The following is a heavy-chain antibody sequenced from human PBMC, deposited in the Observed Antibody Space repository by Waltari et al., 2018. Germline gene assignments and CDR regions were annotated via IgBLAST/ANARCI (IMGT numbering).Heavy chain of an antibody. CDR1: GGSISSSSYY. J-gene: IGHJ3*02. CDR2: IYYSGST. CDR3: ARQLAGGWSGYYPDAFDI. Sequence: QLQLQESGPGLVKPSETLSLTCTVSGGSISSSSYYWGWIRQPPGKGLEWIGRIYYSGSTYYNPSLKSRVTISVDTSKNQFSLKLSSVTAADTAVYYCARQLAGGWSGYYPDAFDIWGQGTMVTVSS. V-gene: IGHV4-39*01. D-gene: IGHD3-3*01.